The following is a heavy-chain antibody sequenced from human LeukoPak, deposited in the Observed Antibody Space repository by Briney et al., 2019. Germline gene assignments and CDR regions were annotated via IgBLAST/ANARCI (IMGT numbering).Heavy chain of an antibody. V-gene: IGHV3-74*01. D-gene: IGHD4-23*01. CDR1: GFTFSSYW. CDR3: ARVAGGNSPYYFDY. Sequence: GGSLRLSCAASGFTFSSYWMHWVRQAPGKGLVWVSHINSDGSNTSYADSVKGRFTISRDNAKNTLYLQMNSLRAEDTAVYYCARVAGGNSPYYFDYWGPGTLVTVSS. CDR2: INSDGSNT. J-gene: IGHJ4*02.